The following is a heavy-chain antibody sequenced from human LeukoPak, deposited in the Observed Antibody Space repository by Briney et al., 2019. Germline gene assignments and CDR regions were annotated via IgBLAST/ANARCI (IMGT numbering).Heavy chain of an antibody. J-gene: IGHJ4*02. CDR3: AHTISWSYIGIDY. CDR2: ISYSGTT. Sequence: SETLSLTCSVSGGSISSSDYHWGWIRQFPGKGLEWIGSISYSGTTYHNPSLKSRVTISVDTTKNQVSLKLSTVTAADTAVYYCAHTISWSYIGIDYWGQGTLVTVSS. V-gene: IGHV4-39*01. D-gene: IGHD1-26*01. CDR1: GGSISSSDYH.